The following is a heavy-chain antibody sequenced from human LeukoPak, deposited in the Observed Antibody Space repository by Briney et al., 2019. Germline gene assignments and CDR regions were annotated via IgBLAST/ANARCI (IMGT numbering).Heavy chain of an antibody. D-gene: IGHD6-19*01. Sequence: PGGSLRLSCAASGFSFSSYWLTWVRQAPGKGLEWVANIKQDESQKYYVDSVKGRFTISRDNAKNSLYLQMNSLRAEDTAVYYCARLNWGVEVAGFDFWGQGTLVTVSS. CDR3: ARLNWGVEVAGFDF. J-gene: IGHJ4*02. CDR2: IKQDESQK. V-gene: IGHV3-7*05. CDR1: GFSFSSYW.